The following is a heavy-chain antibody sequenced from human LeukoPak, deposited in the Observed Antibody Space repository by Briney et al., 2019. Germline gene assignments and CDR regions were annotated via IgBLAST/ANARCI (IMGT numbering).Heavy chain of an antibody. J-gene: IGHJ4*02. CDR2: ISGYNGDT. V-gene: IGHV1-18*01. Sequence: ASVKVSCKASGYTFTYHGISWVRQAPGQGLEWMGWISGYNGDTHYAQNFQDRITMTTATATTTAYLELRSLTSDDTAVYYCARDPTNTSGRYAHFDYWGQGTLVTVSS. CDR3: ARDPTNTSGRYAHFDY. D-gene: IGHD6-19*01. CDR1: GYTFTYHG.